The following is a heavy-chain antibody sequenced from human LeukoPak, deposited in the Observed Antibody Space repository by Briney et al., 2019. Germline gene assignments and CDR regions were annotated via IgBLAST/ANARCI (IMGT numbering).Heavy chain of an antibody. CDR1: GFSFNSYD. CDR3: ARDATRGGDNDY. J-gene: IGHJ4*02. Sequence: GGSLRLSCAASGFSFNSYDMHWVRQAPGKGLEWVAVISYDGKKSYYADSVKGRFTISRDNSKNSLYLQMSSLRADDTAVYYCARDATRGGDNDYWGQGTRVIVSS. D-gene: IGHD2-21*02. V-gene: IGHV3-30*04. CDR2: ISYDGKKS.